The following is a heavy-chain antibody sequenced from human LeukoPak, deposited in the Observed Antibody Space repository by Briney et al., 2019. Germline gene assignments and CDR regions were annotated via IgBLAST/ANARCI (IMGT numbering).Heavy chain of an antibody. V-gene: IGHV4-4*02. J-gene: IGHJ4*02. Sequence: PSGTLSLTCGVSGVSITSTNYWTWVREPPGKGLEWFGEVNLEGSTNYNPSLMGRVAISVDMSENHISLQLTSVTAADTAVYYCAREGGPYRPLDYSGQGTPVTASS. CDR1: GVSITSTNY. CDR2: VNLEGST. CDR3: AREGGPYRPLDY.